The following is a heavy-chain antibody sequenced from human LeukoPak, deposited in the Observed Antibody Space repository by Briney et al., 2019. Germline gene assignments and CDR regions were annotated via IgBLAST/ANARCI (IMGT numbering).Heavy chain of an antibody. V-gene: IGHV4-59*01. CDR3: ARNGYNRLYYFDY. J-gene: IGHJ4*02. Sequence: SETLCLSRSVSGGSISRYYWSWIRQPPGQGLEWIGYVYDNGYTDYNPSLKSRAAISVDTSKNQFSLKLSSVTAADTAVYYCARNGYNRLYYFDYWGEGTLDSLSS. CDR2: VYDNGYT. D-gene: IGHD5-24*01. CDR1: GGSISRYY.